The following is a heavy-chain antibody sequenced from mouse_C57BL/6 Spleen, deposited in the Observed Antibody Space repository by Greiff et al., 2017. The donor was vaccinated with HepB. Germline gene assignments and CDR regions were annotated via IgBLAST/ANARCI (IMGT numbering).Heavy chain of an antibody. CDR3: ARSEGGYFDY. CDR1: GYTFTNYW. V-gene: IGHV1-63*01. J-gene: IGHJ2*01. CDR2: IYPGGGYT. Sequence: VQLQQSGAELVRPGTSVKMSCKASGYTFTNYWIGWAKQRPGHGLEWIGDIYPGGGYTNYNEKFKGKATLTADKSSSTAYMQFSSLTSEDSAIYYCARSEGGYFDYWGQGTTLTVSS.